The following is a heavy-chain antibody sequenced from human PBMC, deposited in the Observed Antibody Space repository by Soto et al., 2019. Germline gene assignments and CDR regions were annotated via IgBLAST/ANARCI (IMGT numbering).Heavy chain of an antibody. D-gene: IGHD6-19*01. CDR3: ARRTLPSSGWFGLLHH. CDR2: IMPMFGTA. CDR1: GGTFSSDA. Sequence: QVQLVQSGAEVKKPGSSVKVSCEASGGTFSSDALNWVRQAPGQGLEWMGGIMPMFGTATYAQKFQGKITIIADEYTNTGYMELSSLRSEDTAVYDWARRTLPSSGWFGLLHHWGQGTLVTVSS. V-gene: IGHV1-69*12. J-gene: IGHJ1*01.